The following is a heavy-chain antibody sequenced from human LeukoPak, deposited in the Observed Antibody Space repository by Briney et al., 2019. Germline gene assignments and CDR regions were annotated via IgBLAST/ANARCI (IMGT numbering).Heavy chain of an antibody. CDR2: INPSGGST. Sequence: ASVKVSCKASGYTFTSYYMHWVRQAPGQGLEWMGIINPSGGSTSYAQKFQGRVTMTRDMSTSTVYMELSSLRSEDTAVYYCAYEKYYDFWSGANAFDIWGQGTVVTVSS. J-gene: IGHJ3*02. V-gene: IGHV1-46*01. D-gene: IGHD3-3*01. CDR3: AYEKYYDFWSGANAFDI. CDR1: GYTFTSYY.